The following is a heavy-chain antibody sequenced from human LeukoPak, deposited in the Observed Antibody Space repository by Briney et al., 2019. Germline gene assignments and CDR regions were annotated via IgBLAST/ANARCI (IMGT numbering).Heavy chain of an antibody. V-gene: IGHV4-4*09. CDR1: GGSISSYY. CDR3: AGGLSSIGLGYYYYYYMDV. J-gene: IGHJ6*03. CDR2: IYTSGST. D-gene: IGHD2-2*01. Sequence: PSETLSLTCTVSGGSISSYYWSWIRQPPGKGLEWIGYIYTSGSTNYNPSLKSRVTISVDTSKNQFSLKLSPVTAADTAVYYCAGGLSSIGLGYYYYYYMDVWGKGTTVTVSS.